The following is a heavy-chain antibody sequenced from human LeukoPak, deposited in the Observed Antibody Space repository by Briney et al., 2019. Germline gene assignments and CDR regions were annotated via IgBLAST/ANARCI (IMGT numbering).Heavy chain of an antibody. CDR2: IYYSGST. CDR3: ARVGLTYYDFWSGYRKPYYFDY. J-gene: IGHJ4*02. V-gene: IGHV4-59*01. Sequence: SETLSLTCTVSGGSISSYYWSWIRQPPGKGLEWIGYIYYSGSTNYNPSLKSRVTISVDTSKNQFSLKLSSVTAADTAVYYCARVGLTYYDFWSGYRKPYYFDYWGQGTLVTVSS. CDR1: GGSISSYY. D-gene: IGHD3-3*01.